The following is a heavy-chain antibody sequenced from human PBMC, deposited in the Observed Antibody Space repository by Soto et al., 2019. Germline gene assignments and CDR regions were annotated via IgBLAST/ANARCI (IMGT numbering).Heavy chain of an antibody. CDR3: ARGSSIAGLYYGMDV. Sequence: SETLSLTCTVSGGSISTYYWSWIRQPPGKGLEWIGYIYYSGSTNYTPSLKSRVSISIDTSKNQFSLKLNSVTAADTAVYYCARGSSIAGLYYGMDVWGQGTTVTVSS. V-gene: IGHV4-59*01. D-gene: IGHD6-6*01. CDR2: IYYSGST. CDR1: GGSISTYY. J-gene: IGHJ6*02.